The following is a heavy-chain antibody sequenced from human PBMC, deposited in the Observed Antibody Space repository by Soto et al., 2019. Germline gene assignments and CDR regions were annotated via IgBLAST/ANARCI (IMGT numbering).Heavy chain of an antibody. CDR3: ATDFLFSVTNRAH. CDR2: FDPEDGET. Sequence: GASVKVTCKVSGYTLTELSMQWVRQAPGKGLEWMGGFDPEDGETIYAQKFQGRVTMTEDTSTDTAYMELSSLRSEDTAVYYCATDFLFSVTNRAHWGQGTLVTVSS. V-gene: IGHV1-24*01. D-gene: IGHD4-4*01. J-gene: IGHJ4*02. CDR1: GYTLTELS.